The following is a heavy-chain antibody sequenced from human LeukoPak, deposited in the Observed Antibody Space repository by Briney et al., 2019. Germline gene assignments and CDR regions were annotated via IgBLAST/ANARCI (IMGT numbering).Heavy chain of an antibody. J-gene: IGHJ4*02. V-gene: IGHV3-23*01. CDR2: IDGSGHTT. CDR3: AKDRNYDFWSGYYNYFDY. D-gene: IGHD3-3*01. Sequence: GGSLRLSCAASGFTFTSHVMSWVRQTPGKELEWVSAIDGSGHTTYYADSVKGRITISRDNSKNTVYLQMNSLRAEDTAIYYCAKDRNYDFWSGYYNYFDYWGQGTLVTVS. CDR1: GFTFTSHV.